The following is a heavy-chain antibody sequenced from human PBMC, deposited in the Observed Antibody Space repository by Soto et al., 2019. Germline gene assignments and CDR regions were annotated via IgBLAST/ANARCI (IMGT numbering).Heavy chain of an antibody. J-gene: IGHJ1*01. V-gene: IGHV1-69*13. D-gene: IGHD6-6*01. CDR2: IIPIFGTA. CDR1: GGTFSSYA. CDR3: ARDKRAGSSSEYFQH. Sequence: SVKVSCKASGGTFSSYAISWVRQAPGQGLEWMGGIIPIFGTANYAQKFQGRVTITADESTSTAYMELSRLRSEDTAVYYCARDKRAGSSSEYFQHWGQGTLVTVSS.